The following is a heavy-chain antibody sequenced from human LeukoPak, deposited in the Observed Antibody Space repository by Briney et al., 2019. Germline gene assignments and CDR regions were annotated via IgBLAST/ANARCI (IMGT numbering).Heavy chain of an antibody. CDR3: ARERWHCRVNCYSVYYYALDV. Sequence: ASVKVSCKGSGYTFTNYAVHWVRQAPGQRLEWLGWINPGNGDTKYSQNFQGRVTVTSDTSAATAYVELNSLTPEDTAVYYCARERWHCRVNCYSVYYYALDVWGQGTTVTVSS. V-gene: IGHV1-3*01. D-gene: IGHD2-15*01. J-gene: IGHJ6*02. CDR1: GYTFTNYA. CDR2: INPGNGDT.